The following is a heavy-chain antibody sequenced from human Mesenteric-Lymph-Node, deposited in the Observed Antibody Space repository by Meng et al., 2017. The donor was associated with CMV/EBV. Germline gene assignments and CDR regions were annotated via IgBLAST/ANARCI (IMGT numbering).Heavy chain of an antibody. J-gene: IGHJ5*02. CDR2: INHSRST. Sequence: LSCSVYGGSFSAYYWSWIRQPPGKGLEWIGEINHSRSTNYNPSLKSRVTISVDTSKNQFSLKLSSVTAADTAVYYCARLVPHWFDPWGQGTLVTVSS. V-gene: IGHV4-34*01. D-gene: IGHD2-8*01. CDR3: ARLVPHWFDP. CDR1: GGSFSAYY.